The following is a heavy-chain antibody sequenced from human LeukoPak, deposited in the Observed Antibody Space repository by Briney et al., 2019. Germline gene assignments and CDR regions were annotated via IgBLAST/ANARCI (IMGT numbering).Heavy chain of an antibody. CDR1: GGSISSYY. D-gene: IGHD2-2*02. Sequence: PSETLSLTCTVSGGSISSYYWSWIRQPPGKGLEWIGYIYYSGSTNYNPSLKSRVTIPVDTSKNQFSLKLSSVTAADTAVYYCARVGGQPLLYGGMFDYWGQGTLVTVSS. J-gene: IGHJ4*02. CDR2: IYYSGST. CDR3: ARVGGQPLLYGGMFDY. V-gene: IGHV4-59*01.